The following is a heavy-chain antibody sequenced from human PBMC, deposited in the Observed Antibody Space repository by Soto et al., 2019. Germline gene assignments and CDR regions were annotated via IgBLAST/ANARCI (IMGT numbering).Heavy chain of an antibody. CDR2: IYYSGST. Sequence: SETLSLTCTVSGGSISSGDYYWSWIRQPPGKGLEWIGYIYYSGSTYYNPSLKSRLYISVDTSKNQFSLKLRSVTAADTAVYYCARGGGRDGYNYYFDYWGQGTLVTVSS. CDR3: ARGGGRDGYNYYFDY. V-gene: IGHV4-30-4*01. J-gene: IGHJ4*02. CDR1: GGSISSGDYY. D-gene: IGHD5-12*01.